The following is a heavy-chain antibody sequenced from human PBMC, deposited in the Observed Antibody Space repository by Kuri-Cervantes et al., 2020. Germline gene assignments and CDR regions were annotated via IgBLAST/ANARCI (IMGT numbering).Heavy chain of an antibody. J-gene: IGHJ1*01. Sequence: GGSLRLSCVASGFTFDDYVIYWVRQAPGKGLEWVSGISWNSGSIDYVDSVKGRFTISRDNAKNSLFLQMNSLRDEDTAVYYCARGPDCSGGSCYSGYAEYFQHWGQGTLVTVSS. CDR1: GFTFDDYV. CDR3: ARGPDCSGGSCYSGYAEYFQH. CDR2: ISWNSGSI. D-gene: IGHD2-15*01. V-gene: IGHV3-9*01.